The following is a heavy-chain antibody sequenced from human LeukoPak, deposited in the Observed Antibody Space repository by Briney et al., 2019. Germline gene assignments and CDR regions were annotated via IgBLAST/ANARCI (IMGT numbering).Heavy chain of an antibody. V-gene: IGHV5-51*01. D-gene: IGHD4-17*01. J-gene: IGHJ4*02. CDR2: IYPGDSDT. CDR3: ARRIHDYGDYVEDY. Sequence: HGESLQISCKGSGYSFTSYWIGWVRQMPGKGLEWMGIIYPGDSDTRYSPSFQGQVTISADKSISTAYLQWSSLKASDTAMYYCARRIHDYGDYVEDYWGQGTLVTVSS. CDR1: GYSFTSYW.